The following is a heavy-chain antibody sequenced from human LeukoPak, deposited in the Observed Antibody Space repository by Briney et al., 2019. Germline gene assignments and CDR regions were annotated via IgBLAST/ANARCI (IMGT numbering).Heavy chain of an antibody. J-gene: IGHJ6*03. CDR2: IYHSGST. V-gene: IGHV4-4*02. Sequence: PSETLSLTCAVSGGSISSSNWWSRVRQPPGKGLEWIGEIYHSGSTNYNPSLKSRVTISVDTSKNQFSLKLSSVTAADTAVYYCAITRGGLNYYMDVGGKGTTATVSS. CDR1: GGSISSSNW. CDR3: AITRGGLNYYMDV.